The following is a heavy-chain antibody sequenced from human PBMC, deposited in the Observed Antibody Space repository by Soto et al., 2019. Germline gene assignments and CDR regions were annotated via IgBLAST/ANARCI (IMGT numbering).Heavy chain of an antibody. CDR3: AKVNDFWTGYYSTNWFDP. CDR1: GGSISSYY. J-gene: IGHJ5*02. Sequence: SETLSLTCTVSGGSISSYYWSWIRQPPGKGLEWIGYIYYSGSTNYNPSLKSRVTISVDTSKNQFSLKLSSVTAADTAVFYFAKVNDFWTGYYSTNWFDPWGQGTLVTVSS. V-gene: IGHV4-59*01. CDR2: IYYSGST. D-gene: IGHD3-3*01.